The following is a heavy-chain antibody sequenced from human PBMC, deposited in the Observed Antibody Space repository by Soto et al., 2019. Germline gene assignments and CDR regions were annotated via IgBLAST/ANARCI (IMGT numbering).Heavy chain of an antibody. D-gene: IGHD3-16*02. V-gene: IGHV1-8*01. CDR2: MNPNSGNT. Sequence: ASVKVSCKGSGYTFTSYDINWVRQDTGQGLEWMGWMNPNSGNTGYAQKFQGRVTMTRNTSISTAYMELSSLRSEDTAVYYCARGYYDYVWGSYRFAYWGQGTLVPVSS. CDR3: ARGYYDYVWGSYRFAY. J-gene: IGHJ4*02. CDR1: GYTFTSYD.